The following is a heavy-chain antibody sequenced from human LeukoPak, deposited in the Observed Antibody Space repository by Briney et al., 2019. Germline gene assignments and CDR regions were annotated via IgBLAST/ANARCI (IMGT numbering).Heavy chain of an antibody. CDR1: GFTFSSYA. D-gene: IGHD2-2*01. V-gene: IGHV3-30-3*01. CDR3: ARSAQRGYGYCSSTSCYWDYFDY. Sequence: QPGRSLRLSCAASGFTFSSYAMHWVRQAPGKGLEWVAVISYDGSNKYYADSVKGRFTISRDNSKNTLYLLMNSLRAEDTAVYYCARSAQRGYGYCSSTSCYWDYFDYWGQGTLVTVSS. CDR2: ISYDGSNK. J-gene: IGHJ4*02.